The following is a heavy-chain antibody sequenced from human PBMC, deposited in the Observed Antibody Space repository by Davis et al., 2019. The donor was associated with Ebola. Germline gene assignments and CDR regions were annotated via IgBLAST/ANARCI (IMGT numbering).Heavy chain of an antibody. CDR1: GYTFTSYY. Sequence: ASVKVSCKASGYTFTSYYMHWMRQAPGQGLEWMGIINPSGGSTSYAQRFQGRVTMTRDTSTSTVYMELSSLRSEDTAVYYCAKALYFGVVVHYFDYWGQGTLVTVSS. J-gene: IGHJ4*02. CDR3: AKALYFGVVVHYFDY. CDR2: INPSGGST. V-gene: IGHV1-46*01. D-gene: IGHD3-3*01.